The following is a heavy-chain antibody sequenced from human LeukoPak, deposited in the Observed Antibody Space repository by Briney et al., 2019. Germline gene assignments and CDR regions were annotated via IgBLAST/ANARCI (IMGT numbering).Heavy chain of an antibody. CDR1: GFTFSSYA. D-gene: IGHD3-10*01. J-gene: IGHJ4*02. CDR3: AKGYGSGSYFPSADY. Sequence: GGSLRLSCAASGFTFSSYAMSWVRQAPGKGLEWVSAISGSGGSTYYADSVKGRFTISRVNSKNTLYLQMNSLRAEDTAVYYCAKGYGSGSYFPSADYWGQGTLVTVSS. V-gene: IGHV3-23*01. CDR2: ISGSGGST.